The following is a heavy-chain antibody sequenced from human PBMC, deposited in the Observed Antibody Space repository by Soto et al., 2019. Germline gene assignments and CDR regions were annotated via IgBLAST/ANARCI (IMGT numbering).Heavy chain of an antibody. V-gene: IGHV4-59*01. CDR3: ARSHNSYYYYYYGMDV. CDR2: IYYSGST. CDR1: GGSISSYY. D-gene: IGHD1-20*01. Sequence: SETLSLTGTVSGGSISSYYWSWIRQPPGKGLEWIGYIYYSGSTNYNPSLKSRVTISVDTSKNQFSLKLSSVTAADTAVYYCARSHNSYYYYYYGMDVWGQGTTVTVSS. J-gene: IGHJ6*02.